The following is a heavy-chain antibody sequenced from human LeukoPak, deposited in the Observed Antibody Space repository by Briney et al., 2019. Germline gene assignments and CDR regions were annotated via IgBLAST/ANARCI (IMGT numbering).Heavy chain of an antibody. CDR1: GGSISGFY. CDR3: ARDRDSSGWFDY. D-gene: IGHD6-19*01. CDR2: IYYSGSA. V-gene: IGHV4-59*01. J-gene: IGHJ4*02. Sequence: SETLSLTCTVSGGSISGFYWGWIRQPPGKGLEWIGFIYYSGSANYNPSLKSRVTMSVDMSKNQFSLKLSSVTAADTAFYYCARDRDSSGWFDYWGQGTLVTVSS.